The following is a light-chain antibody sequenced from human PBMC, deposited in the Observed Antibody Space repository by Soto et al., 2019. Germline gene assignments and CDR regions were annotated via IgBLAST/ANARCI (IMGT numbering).Light chain of an antibody. Sequence: DIQMTQSPSTLSASVGDRVTITCRASQSINNWLAWYQQKPGKAPNLLIYKASSLQSGVPSRFSGSGSGTEFTLTISSLQPDDSATYYGQHYNSYPWTFGQGTTVEIK. CDR1: QSINNW. V-gene: IGKV1-5*03. CDR2: KAS. J-gene: IGKJ1*01. CDR3: QHYNSYPWT.